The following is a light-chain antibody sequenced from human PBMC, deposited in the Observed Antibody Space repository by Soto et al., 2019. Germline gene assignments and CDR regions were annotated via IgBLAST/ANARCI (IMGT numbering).Light chain of an antibody. Sequence: IVFTHSPDLLSLSPGDRATLSCTASHSVGNSLAWYQHKPGQAPRLLIYVASTRATGIPARFSASGSGTDFTLTISVLQPEDFALYYCHQPTIRPRTFGQGTKVDIK. CDR1: HSVGNS. V-gene: IGKV3-11*01. J-gene: IGKJ1*01. CDR3: HQPTIRPRT. CDR2: VAS.